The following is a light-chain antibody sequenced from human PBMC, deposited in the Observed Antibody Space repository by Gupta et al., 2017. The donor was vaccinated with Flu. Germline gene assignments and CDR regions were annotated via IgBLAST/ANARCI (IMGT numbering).Light chain of an antibody. CDR2: YAS. Sequence: PGFQSVTPREKVTITCRASQTIGRNLHWYQQKPGQSPKLLIKYASQSFSGVPSRFSGSGFGTNFTLTINGLEAEDAATYYCQQCDSLPRTFGQGTKLEIK. CDR1: QTIGRN. CDR3: QQCDSLPRT. V-gene: IGKV6-21*01. J-gene: IGKJ2*01.